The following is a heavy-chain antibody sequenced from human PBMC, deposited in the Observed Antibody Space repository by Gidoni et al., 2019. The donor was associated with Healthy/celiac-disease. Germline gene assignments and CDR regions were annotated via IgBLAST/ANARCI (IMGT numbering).Heavy chain of an antibody. CDR3: ARHKEGSGYDFAGYMDV. CDR2: IYYSGST. CDR1: GGSISSYY. Sequence: QVQLQESGPGLVKPSETLSLTCTVSGGSISSYYWSWIRQPPGKGLEWIGYIYYSGSTNYNPSLKSRVTISVDTSKNQFSLKLSSVTAADTAVYYCARHKEGSGYDFAGYMDVWGKGTTVTVSS. V-gene: IGHV4-59*08. D-gene: IGHD5-12*01. J-gene: IGHJ6*03.